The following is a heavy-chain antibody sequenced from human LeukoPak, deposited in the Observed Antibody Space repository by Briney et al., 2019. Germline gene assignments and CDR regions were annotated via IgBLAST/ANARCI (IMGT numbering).Heavy chain of an antibody. J-gene: IGHJ4*02. D-gene: IGHD3-9*01. CDR3: ARGRDDILTD. Sequence: GGSLRLSCAASGFTFSSYSMNWVRQAPGKGLEWVSSISSSGSTIYYADSVKGRFTISRDNAKNSLYLQMNSLRAEDTAVYYCARGRDDILTDWGQGTLVTVSS. CDR1: GFTFSSYS. CDR2: ISSSGSTI. V-gene: IGHV3-48*04.